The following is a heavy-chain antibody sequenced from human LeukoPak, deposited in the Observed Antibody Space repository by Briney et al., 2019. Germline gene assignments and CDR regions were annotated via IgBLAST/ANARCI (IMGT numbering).Heavy chain of an antibody. CDR1: GYTFTSYY. Sequence: ASVKVSCKASGYTFTSYYMHWVRQAPGQGLEWMGIINPSGGSTSYAQKFQGRVTMTRDTSTSTVCMELSSLRSEDTAVYYCARSLHRHYYDSSGYLAVDPWGQGTLVTVSS. V-gene: IGHV1-46*01. CDR3: ARSLHRHYYDSSGYLAVDP. CDR2: INPSGGST. J-gene: IGHJ5*02. D-gene: IGHD3-22*01.